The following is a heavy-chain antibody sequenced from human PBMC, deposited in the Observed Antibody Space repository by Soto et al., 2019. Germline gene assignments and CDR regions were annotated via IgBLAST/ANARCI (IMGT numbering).Heavy chain of an antibody. Sequence: ASVKVSCKSSGYTFTIYDIKCVRQAPGQGLEWMGWMNPNSGNTGYAQKFQGRVTMTRNTSISTAYMELSSLRSEDTAVYYCAMGYRSSWAHYYYYYMDVWGKGTTVTVSS. CDR1: GYTFTIYD. D-gene: IGHD6-13*01. V-gene: IGHV1-8*01. CDR3: AMGYRSSWAHYYYYYMDV. J-gene: IGHJ6*03. CDR2: MNPNSGNT.